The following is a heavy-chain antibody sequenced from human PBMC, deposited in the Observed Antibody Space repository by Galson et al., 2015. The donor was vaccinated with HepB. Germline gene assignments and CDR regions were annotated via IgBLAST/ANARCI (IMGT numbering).Heavy chain of an antibody. V-gene: IGHV3-7*01. Sequence: SLRLSCAASGFTFSSYWMSWVRQAPGKGLEWVANIKQDGSEKYYVDSVKGRFTISRDNAKNSLYLQMNSLRAEDTAVYYCARDQGYTMVRGGGMDVWGQGTTVTVSS. J-gene: IGHJ6*02. D-gene: IGHD3-10*01. CDR1: GFTFSSYW. CDR2: IKQDGSEK. CDR3: ARDQGYTMVRGGGMDV.